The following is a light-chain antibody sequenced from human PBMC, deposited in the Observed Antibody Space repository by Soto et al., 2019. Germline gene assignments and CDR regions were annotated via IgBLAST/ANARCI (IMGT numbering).Light chain of an antibody. V-gene: IGLV2-14*01. J-gene: IGLJ3*02. Sequence: QSVLTQPASVSGSPGQSITISCTGTISDIGGYNFVSWYQQHPGKAPKLTLYEVSNRPSGVSDRFSGSKSGNTASLTISGLQAEDEAAYYCSSYTTSYSWVFGGGTKVTVL. CDR3: SSYTTSYSWV. CDR2: EVS. CDR1: ISDIGGYNF.